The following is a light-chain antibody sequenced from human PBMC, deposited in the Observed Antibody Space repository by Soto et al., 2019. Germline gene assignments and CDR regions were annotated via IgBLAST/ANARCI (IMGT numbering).Light chain of an antibody. V-gene: IGKV1-39*01. CDR3: QQSYNTPWT. CDR1: QTISRY. CDR2: GAC. J-gene: IGKJ1*01. Sequence: DIQMNQSPSSLSASVGDRVTITCRASQTISRYANWYQQKPGKAPKLLISGACDLQTGVPSRFSGSGSRTDFTLTINGLQPDDFATYYCQQSYNTPWTFGQGTKVEIK.